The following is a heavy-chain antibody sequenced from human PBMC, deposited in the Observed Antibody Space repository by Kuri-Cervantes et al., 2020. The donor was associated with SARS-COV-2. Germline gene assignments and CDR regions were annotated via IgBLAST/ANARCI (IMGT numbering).Heavy chain of an antibody. D-gene: IGHD3-16*01. J-gene: IGHJ6*02. V-gene: IGHV3-30*03. CDR3: ARRGDDPYYYGMDV. CDR2: ISYDGSNK. CDR1: GFTFSSYA. Sequence: GGSLRLSCAASGFTFSSYAMSWVRQAPGKGLEWVAVISYDGSNKYYADSVKGRFTISRDNSKNTLYLQMNSLRAEDTAVYYCARRGDDPYYYGMDVWGQGTTVTVSS.